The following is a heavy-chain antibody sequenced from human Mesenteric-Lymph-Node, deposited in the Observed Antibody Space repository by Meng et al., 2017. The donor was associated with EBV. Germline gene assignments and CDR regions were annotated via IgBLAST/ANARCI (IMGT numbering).Heavy chain of an antibody. J-gene: IGHJ5*02. CDR3: ARATVTRNWFDP. V-gene: IGHV1-46*01. CDR1: GYKFITYY. D-gene: IGHD4-11*01. Sequence: GQAGADGQKPGASVTVSCKASGYKFITYYIHWVRQAPGQGLEWMGIINPSVGSTTYAQKFQGRVSMTSDASTSTVYMELNSLRSEDTAIYYCARATVTRNWFDPWGQGTLVTVSS. CDR2: INPSVGST.